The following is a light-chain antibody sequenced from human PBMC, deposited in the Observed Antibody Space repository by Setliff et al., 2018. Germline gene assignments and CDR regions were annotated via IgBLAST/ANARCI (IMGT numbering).Light chain of an antibody. CDR1: RSNIGAGYG. V-gene: IGLV1-40*01. CDR3: QSYDNSLSGSGL. CDR2: NDN. J-gene: IGLJ1*01. Sequence: QSVLTQPPSVSGAPGQRVTISCTGSRSNIGAGYGVHWYQQFPGTAPKLLIYNDNNRPSGVPDRLSGSKSGTSASLAITGLQAEDEADYFCQSYDNSLSGSGLFGTGTKGTVL.